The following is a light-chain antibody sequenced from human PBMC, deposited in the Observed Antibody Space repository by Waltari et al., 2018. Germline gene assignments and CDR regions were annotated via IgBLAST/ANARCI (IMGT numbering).Light chain of an antibody. Sequence: EIVMTQSPATLSVSPGERATLSCRASQSVSSNLAWYQQKPGQAPRLLIYCASTRATGIPARFSGSGSGTEFTLIISSMQSEDFAVYYCQQYNNWWTFGQGTKVEIK. V-gene: IGKV3-15*01. CDR2: CAS. CDR1: QSVSSN. CDR3: QQYNNWWT. J-gene: IGKJ1*01.